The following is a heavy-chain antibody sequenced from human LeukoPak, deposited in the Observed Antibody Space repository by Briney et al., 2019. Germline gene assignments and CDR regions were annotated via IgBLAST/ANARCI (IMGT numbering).Heavy chain of an antibody. CDR3: ARATSGSYQFDY. CDR1: GYTFTGYY. J-gene: IGHJ4*02. Sequence: GASVKVSCKTSGYTFTGYYMHWVRQAPGQGLEWMGRINPNSGGTNYAQKFQGRVTMTRDTSISTAYMELSRLRSDDTAVYHCARATSGSYQFDYWGQGTLVTVSS. V-gene: IGHV1-2*06. D-gene: IGHD1-26*01. CDR2: INPNSGGT.